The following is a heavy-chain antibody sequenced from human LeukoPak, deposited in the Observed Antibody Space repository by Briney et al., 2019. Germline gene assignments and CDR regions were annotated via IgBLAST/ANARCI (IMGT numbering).Heavy chain of an antibody. D-gene: IGHD5-18*01. CDR2: IYYSGST. V-gene: IGHV4-31*03. Sequence: PSQTLSLTCTVSGGSISSGGYYWSWIRQHPGKGLEWIGYIYYSGSTYYNPSLKSRVTISVDTSKNQFSLKLSSVTAADTAVYYWARGTATLNWFDPWGQGTLVTVSS. CDR1: GGSISSGGYY. J-gene: IGHJ5*02. CDR3: ARGTATLNWFDP.